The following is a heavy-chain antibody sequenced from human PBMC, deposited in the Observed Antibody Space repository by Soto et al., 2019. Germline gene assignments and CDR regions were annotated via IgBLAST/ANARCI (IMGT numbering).Heavy chain of an antibody. CDR1: GYTFTSYA. CDR3: ARDVGATVDSSRGYFDY. Sequence: ASVKVSCKASGYTFTSYAMHWVRQAPGQRLEWMGWINAGNGNTKYSQKFQGRVTITRDTSASTTYMELSSLRSEDTAVYYCARDVGATVDSSRGYFDYWGQGTLVTVSS. J-gene: IGHJ4*02. V-gene: IGHV1-3*01. CDR2: INAGNGNT. D-gene: IGHD1-26*01.